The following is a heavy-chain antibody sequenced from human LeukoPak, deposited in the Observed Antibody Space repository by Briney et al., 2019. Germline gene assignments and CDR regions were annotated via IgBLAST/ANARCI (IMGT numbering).Heavy chain of an antibody. Sequence: SETLSLTCTVSGGSISSSSYYWGWIRQPPGKGLEWIGSIYYSGSTYYNPSLKSRATISVDTSKNQFSLKLSSVTAADTAVYYCARDSLVLVTAILSSKSSKADPRYAFDIWGQGTMVTVSS. CDR3: ARDSLVLVTAILSSKSSKADPRYAFDI. CDR2: IYYSGST. D-gene: IGHD2-21*02. J-gene: IGHJ3*02. V-gene: IGHV4-39*07. CDR1: GGSISSSSYY.